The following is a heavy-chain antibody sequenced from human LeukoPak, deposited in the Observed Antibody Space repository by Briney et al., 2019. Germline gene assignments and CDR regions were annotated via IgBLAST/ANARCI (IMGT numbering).Heavy chain of an antibody. CDR1: GFTFSSYA. D-gene: IGHD2-15*01. Sequence: GGSLRLSCAASGFTFSSYAMNWVRQAPGKGLDWVSAISHSGATTYYADSVKGRSTISRDNSKNTLFLQMNSLRAEDTALYYCAKAPPPYCSGGSCFDAFDIWGQGTVVTVSS. CDR2: ISHSGATT. CDR3: AKAPPPYCSGGSCFDAFDI. V-gene: IGHV3-23*01. J-gene: IGHJ3*02.